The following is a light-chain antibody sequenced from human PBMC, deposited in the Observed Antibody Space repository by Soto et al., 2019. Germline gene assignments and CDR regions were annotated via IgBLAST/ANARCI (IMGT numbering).Light chain of an antibody. CDR3: SSYAGSNNLI. Sequence: QSALTQPASVSGSPGQSITISCTGTNSDVGGYDRVSWYQHHPGKAPKLLIFEVYNRPSGISDRFSGSKSGDTASLTISGLQAEDEADYYCSSYAGSNNLIFGGGTKLTVL. V-gene: IGLV2-8*01. J-gene: IGLJ2*01. CDR1: NSDVGGYDR. CDR2: EVY.